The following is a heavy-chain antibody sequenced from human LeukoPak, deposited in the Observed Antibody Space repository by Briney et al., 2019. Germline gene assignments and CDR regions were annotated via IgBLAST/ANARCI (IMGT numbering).Heavy chain of an antibody. V-gene: IGHV4-34*01. Sequence: SETLSLTCAVYGGSFSGYYWNWIRQPPGKGLEWIGEINHSGSTNYNPSLKSRVTISVDTSKNQFSLRLTSVTAADTAVYYCARERSGSEIFARSFDIWGQGTMVTVSS. CDR2: INHSGST. CDR3: ARERSGSEIFARSFDI. CDR1: GGSFSGYY. D-gene: IGHD3-3*01. J-gene: IGHJ3*02.